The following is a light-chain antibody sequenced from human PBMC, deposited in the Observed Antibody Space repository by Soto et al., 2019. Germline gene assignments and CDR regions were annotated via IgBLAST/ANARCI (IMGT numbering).Light chain of an antibody. CDR2: DVS. J-gene: IGLJ1*01. Sequence: QSVLTHPASVSGSPGQSITMSCTGTSSDVGGYSYVSWYQQLPGKAPKLMIYDVSDRPSGVSNRFSGSKSGNTASLTISGLQAEDEADYYCSSYTSSSLYVFGTGTKVTVL. V-gene: IGLV2-14*01. CDR1: SSDVGGYSY. CDR3: SSYTSSSLYV.